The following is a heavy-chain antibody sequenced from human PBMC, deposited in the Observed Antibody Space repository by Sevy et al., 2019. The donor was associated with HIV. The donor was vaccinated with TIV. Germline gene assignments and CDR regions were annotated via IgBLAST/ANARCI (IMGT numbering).Heavy chain of an antibody. CDR3: ARDGEQWLVHFDY. V-gene: IGHV1-2*06. J-gene: IGHJ4*02. CDR1: GYTFTGYY. CDR2: INPNSGGT. Sequence: ASVKVSCKASGYTFTGYYMHWVRQAPGQGLEWMGRINPNSGGTNYAQKFQGRVTMTRDTSISTAYMEPSRLRSDDTAVYYCARDGEQWLVHFDYWGQGTLVTVSS. D-gene: IGHD6-19*01.